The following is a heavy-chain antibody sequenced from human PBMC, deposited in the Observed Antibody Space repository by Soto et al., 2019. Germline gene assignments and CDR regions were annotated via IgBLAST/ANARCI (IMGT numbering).Heavy chain of an antibody. CDR3: ARMASFGTLNWFDP. D-gene: IGHD3-16*01. V-gene: IGHV1-8*02. Sequence: VHLVQSGAEVKEPGASVRVSCKASGYTFINYDISWVRQATGRGLEWMGWLYPGSGKTGYANKFQGKVTMTKDASPSTAHLELSSLTAEDTAVYYCARMASFGTLNWFDPWRQGPLLTLSS. CDR2: LYPGSGKT. CDR1: GYTFINYD. J-gene: IGHJ5*02.